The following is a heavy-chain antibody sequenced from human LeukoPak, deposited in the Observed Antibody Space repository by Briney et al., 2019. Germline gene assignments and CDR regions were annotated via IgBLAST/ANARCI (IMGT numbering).Heavy chain of an antibody. Sequence: GGSLRLSCAASGFTVSSNYMSWVRQAPGKGLEWVSVIYSGGSTYYADSVKGRFTISRDNSKNTLYLQMNSLRAEDTAVYYCAHTYYYDSSGYYPNADYWGQGTLVTVSS. CDR3: AHTYYYDSSGYYPNADY. CDR2: IYSGGST. V-gene: IGHV3-66*01. J-gene: IGHJ4*02. CDR1: GFTVSSNY. D-gene: IGHD3-22*01.